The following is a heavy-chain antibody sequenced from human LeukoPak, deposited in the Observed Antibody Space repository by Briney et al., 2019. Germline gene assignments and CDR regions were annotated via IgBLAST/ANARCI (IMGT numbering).Heavy chain of an antibody. V-gene: IGHV4-59*12. CDR1: GGSISSYY. J-gene: IGHJ4*02. CDR3: ARDPVVAAAGTNYFDY. CDR2: IYYSGST. Sequence: SETLSLTCTVSGGSISSYYWSWIRQPPGKGLEWIGYIYYSGSTNYNPSLKSRVTISVDKSKNQFSLKLSSVTAADTAVYYCARDPVVAAAGTNYFDYWGQGTLVTVSS. D-gene: IGHD6-13*01.